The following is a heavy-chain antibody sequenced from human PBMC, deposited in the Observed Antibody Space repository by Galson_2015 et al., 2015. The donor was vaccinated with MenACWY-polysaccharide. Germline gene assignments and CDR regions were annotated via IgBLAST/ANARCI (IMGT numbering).Heavy chain of an antibody. D-gene: IGHD1-26*01. CDR2: MNPNGGNT. CDR1: GYTFTSYD. V-gene: IGHV1-8*01. Sequence: SVKVSCKASGYTFTSYDINWVRQATGQGLEWMGRMNPNGGNTGYAQKFQGRVTMTRNTSMSTAYMELSSLRSDDTAVYYCARGMGATSRPNYWGQGTLVIVSS. CDR3: ARGMGATSRPNY. J-gene: IGHJ4*02.